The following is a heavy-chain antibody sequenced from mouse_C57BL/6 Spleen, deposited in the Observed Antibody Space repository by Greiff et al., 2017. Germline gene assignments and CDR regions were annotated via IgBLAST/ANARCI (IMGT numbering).Heavy chain of an antibody. D-gene: IGHD1-2*01. V-gene: IGHV1-66*01. CDR3: ARRSNGGWFAY. CDR1: GYSFTSYY. J-gene: IGHJ3*01. CDR2: IYPGSGNT. Sequence: VKLQQSGPELVKPGASVKISCKASGYSFTSYYIHWVKQRPGQGLAWIGWIYPGSGNTKYNEKFKGKATLTADTSSSTAYMQLSSLTSEDSAVYYCARRSNGGWFAYWGQGILVTVSA.